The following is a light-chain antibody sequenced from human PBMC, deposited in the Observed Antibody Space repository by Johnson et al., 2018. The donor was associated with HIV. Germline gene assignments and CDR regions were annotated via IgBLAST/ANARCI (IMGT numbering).Light chain of an antibody. V-gene: IGLV1-51*01. Sequence: QSVLTQPPSVSAAPGQKVTISCSGSNSNIGNNYVSWYQQLPGTAPKLLIYDNNKRPSGIPDRFSGSKSGTSATLGITGLQTGDEADYYCGTWDSSLSARVFGNGTKVTVL. J-gene: IGLJ1*01. CDR2: DNN. CDR1: NSNIGNNY. CDR3: GTWDSSLSARV.